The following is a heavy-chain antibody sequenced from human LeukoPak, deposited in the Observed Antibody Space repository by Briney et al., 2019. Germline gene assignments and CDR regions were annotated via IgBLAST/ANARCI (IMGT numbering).Heavy chain of an antibody. J-gene: IGHJ3*02. CDR2: IYYSGST. CDR1: GGSISTYSYY. D-gene: IGHD3-22*01. Sequence: SETLSLTCTVSGGSISTYSYYWGWIRPPPGKGLEWLGSIYYSGSTYYNPSLKSRVTISVDTSKNQFSLRLSSVTATDTAVYYCARHYYDSTHDAFDIWGQGTMVTVSS. CDR3: ARHYYDSTHDAFDI. V-gene: IGHV4-39*01.